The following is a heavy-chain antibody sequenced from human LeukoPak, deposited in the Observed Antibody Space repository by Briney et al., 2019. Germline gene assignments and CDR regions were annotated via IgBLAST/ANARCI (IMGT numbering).Heavy chain of an antibody. CDR1: GGSISSGCYY. V-gene: IGHV4-31*03. CDR2: IYYSGST. J-gene: IGHJ4*02. D-gene: IGHD3-22*01. Sequence: SETLSLTCTVSGGSISSGCYYWRWIRQHPGKGLEWIGYIYYSGSTYYNPSLKSRVTISVDTSKNQFSLKLSSVTAADTAVYYCARERVEGDSSGYYDWGQGTLVTVSS. CDR3: ARERVEGDSSGYYD.